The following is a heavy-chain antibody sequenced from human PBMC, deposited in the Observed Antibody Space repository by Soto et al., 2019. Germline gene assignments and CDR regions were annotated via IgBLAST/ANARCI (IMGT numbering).Heavy chain of an antibody. D-gene: IGHD2-15*01. V-gene: IGHV1-69*01. Sequence: QVQLVQSGAEVKKPGSSVKVSCKASGGTFSSYAISWVRQAPGQGLEWMGGIIPIFGTANYAQKFQGRVTITAGESTSIVYLELSSLGSEATAVYDCAGDLVVAVTGGEGFDYWGQGTLVTVSS. CDR1: GGTFSSYA. CDR3: AGDLVVAVTGGEGFDY. CDR2: IIPIFGTA. J-gene: IGHJ4*02.